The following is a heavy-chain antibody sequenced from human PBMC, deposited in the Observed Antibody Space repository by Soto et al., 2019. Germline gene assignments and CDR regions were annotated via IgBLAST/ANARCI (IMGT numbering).Heavy chain of an antibody. V-gene: IGHV1-2*04. CDR2: INPNRGGT. Sequence: ASVKVSCKASGYTFTGYYMHWVRQAPGQGLEWMGWINPNRGGTNYAQKFQGWVTMTRDTSISTAYMELSRLRSDDTAVYYCARAFGLGYCSSTSCLEGWFDPWGQGTLVTVSS. CDR1: GYTFTGYY. J-gene: IGHJ5*02. CDR3: ARAFGLGYCSSTSCLEGWFDP. D-gene: IGHD2-2*01.